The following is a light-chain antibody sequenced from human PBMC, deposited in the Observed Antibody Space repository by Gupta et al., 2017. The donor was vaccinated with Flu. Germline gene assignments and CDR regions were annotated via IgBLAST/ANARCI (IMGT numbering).Light chain of an antibody. CDR3: QQDSSSPLT. V-gene: IGKV3-20*01. CDR2: GAS. J-gene: IGKJ5*01. Sequence: EIVLTQSPGTLSLSPGERATLSCRASQSVSSSYLAWYQQKPGQAPRLLIYGASIRATGIPDRFSGSGSGTDFTLTISILEPEDFAVYYCQQDSSSPLTYGQGTRLEIK. CDR1: QSVSSSY.